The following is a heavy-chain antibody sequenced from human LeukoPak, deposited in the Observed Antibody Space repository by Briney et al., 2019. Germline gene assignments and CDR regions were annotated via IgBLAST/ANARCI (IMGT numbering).Heavy chain of an antibody. J-gene: IGHJ6*03. D-gene: IGHD4-17*01. V-gene: IGHV3-30*04. CDR1: GFTFSSYA. CDR3: ARVQTGTVTTYYYYCYMDV. CDR2: ISYDGSNK. Sequence: PGGSLRLSCAASGFTFSSYAMHWVRQAPGKGLEWVAVISYDGSNKYYADSVKGRFTISRDNSKNTLYLQMNSLRAEDTAVYYCARVQTGTVTTYYYYCYMDVWGKGTTVTVSS.